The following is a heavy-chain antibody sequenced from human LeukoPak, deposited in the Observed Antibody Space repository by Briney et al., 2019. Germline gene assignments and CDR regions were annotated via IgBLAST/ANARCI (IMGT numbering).Heavy chain of an antibody. CDR3: AWSRGCGVTGGMDV. CDR1: GFTDSSNH. V-gene: IGHV3-53*01. CDR2: IYSDGST. J-gene: IGHJ6*02. Sequence: DGSLTHSCAVSGFTDSSNHMSWVRQAPAKQLELFSVIYSDGSTYYAHSVNGRFTVSRDTSKNTVYLQMYRLRAGVTAVYYCAWSRGCGVTGGMDVWGQGTTVTVSS. D-gene: IGHD4/OR15-4a*01.